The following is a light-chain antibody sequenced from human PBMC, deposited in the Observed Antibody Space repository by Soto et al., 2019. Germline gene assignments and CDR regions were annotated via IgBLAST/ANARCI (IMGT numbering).Light chain of an antibody. CDR2: GAS. CDR3: QQTYSTPGYT. Sequence: AAGDRVTITCRASQSISNFLNWYQQKPGKAPKLLIYGASTLQSGVPSRFSGGGSGTDFTLTISSLQPEDFATYYCQQTYSTPGYTFAQGTKLEIK. CDR1: QSISNF. J-gene: IGKJ2*01. V-gene: IGKV1-39*01.